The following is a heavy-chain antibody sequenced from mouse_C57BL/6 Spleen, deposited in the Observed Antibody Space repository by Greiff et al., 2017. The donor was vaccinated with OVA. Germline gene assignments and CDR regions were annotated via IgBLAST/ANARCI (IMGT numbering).Heavy chain of an antibody. CDR1: GYTFTSYW. D-gene: IGHD1-1*01. CDR2: IDPSDSYT. CDR3: ARWRSYYVSSYAIDY. V-gene: IGHV1-50*01. Sequence: QVQLKQPGAELVKPGASVKLSCKASGYTFTSYWMQWVKQRPGQGLAWIGEIDPSDSYTNYNQKLKGKATLTVDTSSSTAYLQLSSLTSEDSAFYFCARWRSYYVSSYAIDYWGQGTSVTVSS. J-gene: IGHJ4*01.